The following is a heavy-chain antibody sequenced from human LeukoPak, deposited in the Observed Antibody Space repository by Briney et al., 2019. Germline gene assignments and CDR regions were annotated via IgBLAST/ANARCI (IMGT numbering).Heavy chain of an antibody. CDR3: ARGVRMPVVTATLYAFDI. CDR1: GGSISSRSYY. Sequence: SETLSLTCSVSGGSISSRSYYWGWIRQPPGKGLEWIGSMYYRGSTYYNPSLKSRITISVDTSKNQFSLKLSSVTAADTAVYYCARGVRMPVVTATLYAFDIWGQGTMVTVSS. V-gene: IGHV4-39*07. D-gene: IGHD2-21*02. CDR2: MYYRGST. J-gene: IGHJ3*02.